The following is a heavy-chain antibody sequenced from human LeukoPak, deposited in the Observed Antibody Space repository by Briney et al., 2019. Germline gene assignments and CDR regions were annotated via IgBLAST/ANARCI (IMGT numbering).Heavy chain of an antibody. CDR2: INSDGSST. CDR1: GFTFSNYW. Sequence: PGGSLRLSCAASGFTFSNYWMHWVRHAPGKGLVWVSRINSDGSSTNYADSVKGRFTISRDNAKNTLYLQMNSLRAEDTAVYYCARVSSGSYFGYYYYYMDVWGKGTTVTASS. CDR3: ARVSSGSYFGYYYYYMDV. V-gene: IGHV3-74*01. D-gene: IGHD1-26*01. J-gene: IGHJ6*03.